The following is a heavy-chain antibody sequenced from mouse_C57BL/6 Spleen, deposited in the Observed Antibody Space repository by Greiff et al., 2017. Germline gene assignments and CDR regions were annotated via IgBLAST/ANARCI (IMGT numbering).Heavy chain of an antibody. V-gene: IGHV14-4*01. CDR3: TTYSARGFAY. CDR1: GFNIKDDY. D-gene: IGHD3-3*01. J-gene: IGHJ3*01. CDR2: IDPENGDT. Sequence: VQLQQSGAELVRPGASVKLSCTASGFNIKDDYMHWVKQRPEQGLEWIGWIDPENGDTEYASKFQGKATITADTSSNTAYLQLSSLTSEDTAVYYCTTYSARGFAYWGQGTLGTVSA.